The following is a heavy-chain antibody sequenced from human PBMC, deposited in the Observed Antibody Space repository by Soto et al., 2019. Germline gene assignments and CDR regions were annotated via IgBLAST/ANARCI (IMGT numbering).Heavy chain of an antibody. V-gene: IGHV1-18*01. CDR3: ARIGYCSGGSCYSVLGY. J-gene: IGHJ4*02. CDR2: ISAYNGNT. CDR1: GYTFTSYG. D-gene: IGHD2-15*01. Sequence: ASVKVSCKASGYTFTSYGISWVRQAPGQGLEWMGWISAYNGNTNYAQKLQGRVTMTTDTSTSTAYMELRSLRSDDTAVYYCARIGYCSGGSCYSVLGYWGQGTLVTVSS.